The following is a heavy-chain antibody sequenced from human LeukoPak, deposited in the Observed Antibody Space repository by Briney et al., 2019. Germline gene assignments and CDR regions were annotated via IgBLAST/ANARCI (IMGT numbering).Heavy chain of an antibody. J-gene: IGHJ4*02. Sequence: SGTLSLTCTVSGGSISPYYWSWIRQPPGKGLEWIGYIYHIGSTNYNPSLKSRVTISLDTSKDQFSLNLTSVTAADTAVYYCARGPAASTTVLDYWGQGTLVTVSS. CDR2: IYHIGST. CDR3: ARGPAASTTVLDY. D-gene: IGHD2-2*01. V-gene: IGHV4-59*01. CDR1: GGSISPYY.